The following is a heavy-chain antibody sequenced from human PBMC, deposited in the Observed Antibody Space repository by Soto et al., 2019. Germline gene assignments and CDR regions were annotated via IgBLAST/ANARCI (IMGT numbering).Heavy chain of an antibody. CDR3: TRRGIAVAGTGLYYYYGMDV. D-gene: IGHD6-19*01. CDR1: GGPISRSSYY. V-gene: IGHV4-39*01. Sequence: SETLYLTCTVPGGPISRSSYYWGAIRQPRGNGLDWIGSIYYTVNTYYTPSLKSRVIISVDTSKNQFSLKLSSVTAADTAVYYCTRRGIAVAGTGLYYYYGMDVWGQGTTVS. CDR2: IYYTVNT. J-gene: IGHJ6*02.